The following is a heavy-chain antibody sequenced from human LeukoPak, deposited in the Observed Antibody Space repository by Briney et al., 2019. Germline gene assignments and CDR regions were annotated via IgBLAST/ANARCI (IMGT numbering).Heavy chain of an antibody. J-gene: IGHJ4*02. CDR3: ARSTSWSYYFDY. CDR2: ISSSGSNI. Sequence: GGSLRLSCAASRFTFSDYYMSWVRQAPGEGLEWVSFISSSGSNIYYADSVKGRFTVSRDNAKNSLYLQMNSLRAEDTAVYYCARSTSWSYYFDYWGQGALVTVSS. D-gene: IGHD6-13*01. CDR1: RFTFSDYY. V-gene: IGHV3-11*01.